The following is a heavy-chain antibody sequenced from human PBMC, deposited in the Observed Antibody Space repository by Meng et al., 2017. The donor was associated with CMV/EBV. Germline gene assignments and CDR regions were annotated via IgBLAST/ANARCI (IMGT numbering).Heavy chain of an antibody. Sequence: QVLLQQWGAGLFKPSETLSLTCAVYGGSFSGYYWSWIRQPPGKGLEWIGEINHSGSTNYNPSLKSRVTISVDTSKNQFSLKLSSVTAADTAVYYCARGVGGWFDPWGQGTLVTVSS. V-gene: IGHV4-34*01. CDR1: GGSFSGYY. J-gene: IGHJ5*02. CDR3: ARGVGGWFDP. CDR2: INHSGST. D-gene: IGHD1-26*01.